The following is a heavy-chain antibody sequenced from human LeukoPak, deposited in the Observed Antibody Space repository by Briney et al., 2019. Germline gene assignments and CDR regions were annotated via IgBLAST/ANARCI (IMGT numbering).Heavy chain of an antibody. Sequence: GGSLRLSCAASGFTFSSYAMHWVRQAPGKGLEWVAVISYDGSNKYYADSVKGRFTISRDNSKNTLYLQMNSLRAEDTAVYYCAKERSIRYCSGGSCPMGHWGQGTLVTVSS. CDR2: ISYDGSNK. V-gene: IGHV3-30*04. J-gene: IGHJ4*02. D-gene: IGHD2-15*01. CDR3: AKERSIRYCSGGSCPMGH. CDR1: GFTFSSYA.